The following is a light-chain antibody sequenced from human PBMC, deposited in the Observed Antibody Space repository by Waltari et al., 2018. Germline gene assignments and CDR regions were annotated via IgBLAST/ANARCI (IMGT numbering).Light chain of an antibody. Sequence: EIVLTQSPGTLSLSPGERATLSCRASQTLGSAYLAWYQQKPGQVPRLLIYATANRHPGVPDRFNGSGSGTDFTLTISRLEPEDFAMYYCHQYGNSPKTFGQGTKVEIK. CDR3: HQYGNSPKT. J-gene: IGKJ1*01. V-gene: IGKV3-20*01. CDR1: QTLGSAY. CDR2: ATA.